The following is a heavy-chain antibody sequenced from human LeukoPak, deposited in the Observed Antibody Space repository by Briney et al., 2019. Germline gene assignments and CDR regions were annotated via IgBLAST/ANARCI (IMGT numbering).Heavy chain of an antibody. CDR2: IWHDGTDK. Sequence: GGSLRLSCAASGFTFSGYGMHWVRQPPGRGLEWVAIIWHDGTDKYYADSVKGRFTISRDNSRNTLYLQMSSLRVEDTAVYYCARDRPDTPMVYFDYWGQGTLVTVSS. CDR1: GFTFSGYG. V-gene: IGHV3-33*01. J-gene: IGHJ4*02. D-gene: IGHD5-18*01. CDR3: ARDRPDTPMVYFDY.